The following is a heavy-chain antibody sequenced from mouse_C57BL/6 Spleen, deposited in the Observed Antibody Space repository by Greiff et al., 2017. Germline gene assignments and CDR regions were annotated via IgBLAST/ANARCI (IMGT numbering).Heavy chain of an antibody. D-gene: IGHD2-2*01. CDR2: ISGGGGNT. J-gene: IGHJ3*01. CDR1: GFTFSSYT. Sequence: EVKLVESGGGLVKPGGSLKLSCAASGFTFSSYTMSWVRQTPEKRLEWVATISGGGGNTYYPDSVKGRFTISRDNAKNTLYLQMSSLRSEDTALYYCARHDYGYDWFAYWGQGTLVTVSA. V-gene: IGHV5-9*01. CDR3: ARHDYGYDWFAY.